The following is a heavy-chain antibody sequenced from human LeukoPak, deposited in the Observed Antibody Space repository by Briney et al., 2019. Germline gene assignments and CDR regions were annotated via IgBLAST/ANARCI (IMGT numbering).Heavy chain of an antibody. CDR1: GFTFSSYA. V-gene: IGHV3-23*01. D-gene: IGHD3-3*01. CDR3: AKDRALFRFSEWLLEPLDY. CDR2: ISGRGGST. J-gene: IGHJ4*02. Sequence: GGSLRLSCAASGFTFSSYAMSWVRQAPGKGLEWVSGISGRGGSTYYADSVKGRFTISRDNSKNTLYLQMNSLGAEDTAVYYCAKDRALFRFSEWLLEPLDYWGQGTLVTVSS.